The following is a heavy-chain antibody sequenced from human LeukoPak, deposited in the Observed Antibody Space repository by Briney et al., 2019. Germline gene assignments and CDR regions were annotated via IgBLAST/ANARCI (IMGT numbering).Heavy chain of an antibody. CDR2: INYTGST. CDR3: VRYVVYGSGIYYFDY. Sequence: PSETLSLTFNVSGGSVSTGAYDWSWVRQPPVKGLEWSASINYTGSTYYNPSIESRVTISVDTSKNLFSLKVSSVTAADTAVFYCVRYVVYGSGIYYFDYWGQGTLVTVSS. D-gene: IGHD3-10*01. CDR1: GGSVSTGAYD. J-gene: IGHJ4*02. V-gene: IGHV4-39*01.